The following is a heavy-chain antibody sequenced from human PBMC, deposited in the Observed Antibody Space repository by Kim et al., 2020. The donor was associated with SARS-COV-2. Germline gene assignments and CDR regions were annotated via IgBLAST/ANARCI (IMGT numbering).Heavy chain of an antibody. CDR3: ARVPALTWIQLWSPYYYYGMDV. Sequence: ASVKVSCKASGYTFTSYDINWVRQVTGQGLEWMGWMNPNSGNTGYAQKFQGRVTMTRNTSISTAYMELSSLRSEDTAVYYCARVPALTWIQLWSPYYYYGMDVWGQGTTVTVSS. D-gene: IGHD5-18*01. J-gene: IGHJ6*02. CDR1: GYTFTSYD. CDR2: MNPNSGNT. V-gene: IGHV1-8*01.